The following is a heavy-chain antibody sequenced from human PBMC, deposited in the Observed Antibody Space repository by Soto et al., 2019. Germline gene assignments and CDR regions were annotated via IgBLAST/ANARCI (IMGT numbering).Heavy chain of an antibody. Sequence: GGSLRLSCAASGFTFSRFSMSCVRQAPGKGLEWFSGISDSSTSTYYADFVKGRFTISRDSAMTSLFLQMHSLRAEDTAGYYCARWESSDWFIGFWGQGTLVTVSS. J-gene: IGHJ4*02. D-gene: IGHD6-19*01. V-gene: IGHV3-23*01. CDR3: ARWESSDWFIGF. CDR2: ISDSSTST. CDR1: GFTFSRFS.